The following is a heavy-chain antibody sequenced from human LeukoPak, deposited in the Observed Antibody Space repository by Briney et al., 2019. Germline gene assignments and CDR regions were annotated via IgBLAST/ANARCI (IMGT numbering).Heavy chain of an antibody. D-gene: IGHD2-2*01. CDR1: GFAFSSYS. J-gene: IGHJ4*02. V-gene: IGHV3-21*01. CDR2: ISSSSSYI. Sequence: PGGSLRLSCAASGFAFSSYSMNWVRQAPGKGLEWVSSISSSSSYIYYADSVKGRFTISRDNAKNSLYLQMNSLRAEDTAVYYCARVGGGYCSSTSCYCKDWGQGTLVTVSS. CDR3: ARVGGGYCSSTSCYCKD.